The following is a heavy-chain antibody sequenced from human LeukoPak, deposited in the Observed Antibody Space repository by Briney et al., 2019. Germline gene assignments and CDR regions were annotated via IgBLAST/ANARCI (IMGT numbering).Heavy chain of an antibody. J-gene: IGHJ4*02. CDR3: ARGPYYFGSGD. CDR1: GFTFSSHW. CDR2: INGDGSST. D-gene: IGHD3-10*01. V-gene: IGHV3-74*01. Sequence: GGSLRLSCAASGFTFSSHWMHWVRQAPGKGLLWVSRINGDGSSTSYADSVKGRFTISRDNAKNTLYLQMNSLRAEDTAVYYCARGPYYFGSGDWGQGTPVTVSS.